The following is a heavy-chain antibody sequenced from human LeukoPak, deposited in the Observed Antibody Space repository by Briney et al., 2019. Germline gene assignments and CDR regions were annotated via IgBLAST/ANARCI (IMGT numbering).Heavy chain of an antibody. Sequence: SETLSLTCAVYGGSFSGYYWSWIRHPPGKGLEWIGEINHSGSTNYNPSLKSRVTISVDTSKNQFSLKLSSVTAADTAVYYCATQDVDTAMAHDYWGQGTLVTVSS. CDR2: INHSGST. J-gene: IGHJ4*02. V-gene: IGHV4-34*01. D-gene: IGHD5-18*01. CDR1: GGSFSGYY. CDR3: ATQDVDTAMAHDY.